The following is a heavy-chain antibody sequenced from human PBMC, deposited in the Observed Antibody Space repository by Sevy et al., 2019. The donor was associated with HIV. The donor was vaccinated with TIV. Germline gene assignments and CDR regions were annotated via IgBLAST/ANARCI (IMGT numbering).Heavy chain of an antibody. D-gene: IGHD6-13*01. V-gene: IGHV5-51*01. CDR2: IYPGDSDT. J-gene: IGHJ4*02. CDR1: GYSFTSYW. Sequence: GESLKISCKGSGYSFTSYWIGWVRQMPGKGLEWMGIIYPGDSDTRYSPSFQGQVTISADKSISTAYLQWSSLKASDTAMYYCARLSANKIRSSVGSSNLDYWGQRTLVTVSS. CDR3: ARLSANKIRSSVGSSNLDY.